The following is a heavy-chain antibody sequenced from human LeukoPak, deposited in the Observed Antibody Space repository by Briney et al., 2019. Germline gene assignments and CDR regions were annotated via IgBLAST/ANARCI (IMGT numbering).Heavy chain of an antibody. V-gene: IGHV4-38-2*02. CDR1: GYSINNGYY. J-gene: IGHJ3*02. Sequence: PSETLSLTCTFFGYSINNGYYWGWIRQAPGKGLEWIGSMFHTGNSYYNPSLKRRVTIAIDTSKNQFSLKLRSVTAADTAVYYCAREWNYYAFEIWGQGTMVSVSS. D-gene: IGHD1-7*01. CDR2: MFHTGNS. CDR3: AREWNYYAFEI.